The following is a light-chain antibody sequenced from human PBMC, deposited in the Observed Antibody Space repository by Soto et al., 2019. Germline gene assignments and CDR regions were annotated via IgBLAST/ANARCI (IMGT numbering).Light chain of an antibody. CDR1: ESISSTN. J-gene: IGKJ5*01. Sequence: PGSRPTLSCSVSESISSTNFGWYQQSPGQAPRLLIYAASSRATSIPVSCSGSGSGTDFPLIISRLEPEDFVVYYCQQYGSSLITFGQGTRLEIK. CDR3: QQYGSSLIT. V-gene: IGKV3-20*01. CDR2: AAS.